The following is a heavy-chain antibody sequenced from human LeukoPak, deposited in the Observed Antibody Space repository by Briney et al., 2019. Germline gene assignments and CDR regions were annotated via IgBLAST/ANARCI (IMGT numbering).Heavy chain of an antibody. Sequence: GGSLRLSCAASGFTFSSFWMSWVRQAPGKGLEWVANIKRDGGDKYYVDSVKGRFSISRDNAKDSLYLHMNSLRAEDTAVYYCARGDEYTTSPWGQGTLITVSS. CDR2: IKRDGGDK. CDR3: ARGDEYTTSP. J-gene: IGHJ4*02. CDR1: GFTFSSFW. V-gene: IGHV3-7*05. D-gene: IGHD2-2*02.